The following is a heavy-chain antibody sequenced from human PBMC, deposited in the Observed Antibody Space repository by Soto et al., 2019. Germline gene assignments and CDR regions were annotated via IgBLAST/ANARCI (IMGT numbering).Heavy chain of an antibody. J-gene: IGHJ5*02. CDR2: IYYSGST. CDR3: ARHVPPAYDFWSGYYANKYNWFDP. V-gene: IGHV4-39*01. CDR1: GGSISSSSYY. D-gene: IGHD3-3*01. Sequence: QLQLQESGPGLVKPSETLSLTCTVSGGSISSSSYYWGWIRQPPGKGLEWIGSIYYSGSTYYNPSLKSRVTMSVDTSKNQFSLKLSSVTAADTAVYYCARHVPPAYDFWSGYYANKYNWFDPWGQGTLVTVSS.